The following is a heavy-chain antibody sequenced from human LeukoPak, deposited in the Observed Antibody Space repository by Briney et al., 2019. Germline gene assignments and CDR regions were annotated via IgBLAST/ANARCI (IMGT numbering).Heavy chain of an antibody. CDR1: GFTFSSYA. D-gene: IGHD3-10*01. J-gene: IGHJ4*02. CDR2: ISSSSGYI. Sequence: GGSLRLSCAASGFTFSSYAMSWVRQAPGKGLEWVSSISSSSGYIYYADSLKGRFTISRDNAKNSLHLQMNSLRAEDTAVYYCARGRGGNYFDYWGQGTLVTVSS. CDR3: ARGRGGNYFDY. V-gene: IGHV3-21*01.